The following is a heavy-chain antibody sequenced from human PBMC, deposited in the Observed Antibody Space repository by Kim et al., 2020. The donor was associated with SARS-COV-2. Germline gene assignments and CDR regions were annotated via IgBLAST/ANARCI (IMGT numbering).Heavy chain of an antibody. Sequence: ASVKVSCKASGYTFSTYSITWVRQAPGQGLEYMGWIAPYNGDTSYAQKFQGRVTMTRDTSTSTVYMELRSLRSDDTAVYYCSRLPGGHWFDPWGQGTLVTVSS. CDR1: GYTFSTYS. V-gene: IGHV1-18*01. CDR2: IAPYNGDT. J-gene: IGHJ5*02. CDR3: SRLPGGHWFDP. D-gene: IGHD2-15*01.